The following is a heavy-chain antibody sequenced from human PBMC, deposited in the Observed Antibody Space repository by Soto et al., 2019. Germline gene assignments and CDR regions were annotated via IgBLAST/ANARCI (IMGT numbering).Heavy chain of an antibody. Sequence: QVQLVQSGAEVKKPGASVKVSCKVSGYTLTELSMHWVRQAPGKGLEWMGGFDPEDGETIYAQKFQGRVTMTXXTXTXXAYMELSSLRSEDTAVYYCATGGGTVVEDWAYFDYWGQGTLVTVSS. CDR1: GYTLTELS. CDR3: ATGGGTVVEDWAYFDY. J-gene: IGHJ4*02. CDR2: FDPEDGET. V-gene: IGHV1-24*01. D-gene: IGHD2-15*01.